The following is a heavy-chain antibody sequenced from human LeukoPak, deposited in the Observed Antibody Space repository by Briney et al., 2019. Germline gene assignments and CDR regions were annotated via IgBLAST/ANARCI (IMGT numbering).Heavy chain of an antibody. V-gene: IGHV4-39*01. Sequence: SETLSLTCTASGASISSNSYYWGWIRQPPGEGLEWIGSIYYSGSTYYNPSLKSRVTISVDTSKNQFSLNLNSVTAADTAVYYCARHLLTGRYYYYYYYMDVWGKGTTVTVSS. J-gene: IGHJ6*03. CDR1: GASISSNSYY. D-gene: IGHD2/OR15-2a*01. CDR2: IYYSGST. CDR3: ARHLLTGRYYYYYYYMDV.